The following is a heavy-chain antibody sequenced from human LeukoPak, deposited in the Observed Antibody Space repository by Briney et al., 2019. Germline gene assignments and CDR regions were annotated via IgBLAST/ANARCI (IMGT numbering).Heavy chain of an antibody. CDR1: EFTLSSYS. V-gene: IGHV3-21*01. D-gene: IGHD6-13*01. CDR3: AREAGYSSSWYPPYYYYYGMDV. Sequence: PGGSLRLSCAASEFTLSSYSMNWVRQAPGRGLEWVSSISSSSSYIYYADSVKGRFTISRDNAKNSLYLQMNSLRAEDTAVYYCAREAGYSSSWYPPYYYYYGMDVWGQGTTVTVSS. J-gene: IGHJ6*02. CDR2: ISSSSSYI.